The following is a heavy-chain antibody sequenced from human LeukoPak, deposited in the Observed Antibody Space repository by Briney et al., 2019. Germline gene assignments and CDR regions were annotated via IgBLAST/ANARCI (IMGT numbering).Heavy chain of an antibody. D-gene: IGHD2-15*01. CDR1: GGSISSGDYY. CDR3: ARDVELGYCSGGSCTGSRWFDP. CDR2: IYYSGST. V-gene: IGHV4-30-4*08. Sequence: SETLSLTCTVSGGSISSGDYYWSWIRQPPGKGLEWIGYIYYSGSTYYNPSLKSRVTISVDTSKDQFSLKLSSVTAADTAVYYCARDVELGYCSGGSCTGSRWFDPWGQGTLVTVSS. J-gene: IGHJ5*02.